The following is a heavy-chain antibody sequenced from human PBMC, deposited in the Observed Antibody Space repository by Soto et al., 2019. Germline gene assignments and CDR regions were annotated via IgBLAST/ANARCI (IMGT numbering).Heavy chain of an antibody. CDR2: MYYSGSS. J-gene: IGHJ4*02. D-gene: IGHD2-21*02. Sequence: ETLSLTCSVSGGSTSDKSYFWGWVRQSPGKGLEWIGSMYYSGSSYYNPSLKSRVAISVDTSKNQFSLKLRSVTAADTAVYFCARQRLLRLKPDFDIWGQGTLVTVSS. CDR3: ARQRLLRLKPDFDI. V-gene: IGHV4-39*01. CDR1: GGSTSDKSYF.